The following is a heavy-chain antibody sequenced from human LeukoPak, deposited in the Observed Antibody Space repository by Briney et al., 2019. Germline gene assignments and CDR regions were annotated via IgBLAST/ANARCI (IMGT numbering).Heavy chain of an antibody. Sequence: SETLSLTCAVYGGSFSGYYWSWIRQPPGKGLEWIGYIYYSGSTNYNPSLKSRVTISVDTSKNQFSLKLSSVTAADTAVYYCARGHFDWLLYYYYYMDVWGKGTTVTVSS. J-gene: IGHJ6*03. CDR3: ARGHFDWLLYYYYYMDV. D-gene: IGHD3-9*01. CDR2: IYYSGST. CDR1: GGSFSGYY. V-gene: IGHV4-59*01.